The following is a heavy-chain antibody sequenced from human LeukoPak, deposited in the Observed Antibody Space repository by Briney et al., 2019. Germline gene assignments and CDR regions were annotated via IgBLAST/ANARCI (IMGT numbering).Heavy chain of an antibody. CDR1: GFTFSSYA. D-gene: IGHD1-26*01. V-gene: IGHV3-30*04. CDR3: ARQWERRGFDP. CDR2: ISYDGSNK. Sequence: PGGSLRLSCAASGFTFSSYAMHWVRQAPGKGLEWVAVISYDGSNKYYADFVKGRFTISRDNSKNTLYLQMNSLRAEDTAVYYCARQWERRGFDPWGQGTLVTVSS. J-gene: IGHJ5*02.